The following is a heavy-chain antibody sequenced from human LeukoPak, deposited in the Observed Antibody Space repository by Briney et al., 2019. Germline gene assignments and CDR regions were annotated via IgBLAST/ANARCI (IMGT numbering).Heavy chain of an antibody. CDR3: ARDSGTCSTSSCSDYLDY. Sequence: SGTLSLTCAVSGGSISSSNWWSWVRQPPGKGLEWIGEIYHSGSTNYNPSLKSRISISVDMSKNQFSLKVTSVTAADTAVYYCARDSGTCSTSSCSDYLDYWGQGTLVTVSS. V-gene: IGHV4-4*02. D-gene: IGHD2-2*01. CDR1: GGSISSSNW. J-gene: IGHJ4*02. CDR2: IYHSGST.